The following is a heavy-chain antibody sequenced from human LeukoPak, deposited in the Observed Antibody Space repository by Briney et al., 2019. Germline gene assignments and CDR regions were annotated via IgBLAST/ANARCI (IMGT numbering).Heavy chain of an antibody. CDR3: ARGYNYYYGMDV. CDR1: GFTFSSYW. CDR2: ISYDGSNK. J-gene: IGHJ6*02. V-gene: IGHV3-30-3*01. Sequence: GGSLRLSCAASGFTFSSYWMSWVRQAPGKGLEWVAVISYDGSNKYYADSVKGRFTISRDNSKNTLYLQMNSLRAEDTAVYYCARGYNYYYGMDVWGQGTTVTVSS.